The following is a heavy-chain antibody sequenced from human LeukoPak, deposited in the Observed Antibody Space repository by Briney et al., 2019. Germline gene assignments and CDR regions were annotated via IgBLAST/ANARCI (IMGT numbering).Heavy chain of an antibody. CDR2: IYYTGNT. CDR3: ARGARGVIQAGWFDP. V-gene: IGHV4-39*01. J-gene: IGHJ5*02. D-gene: IGHD3-10*01. CDR1: GDSISTSKSY. Sequence: SGTLSLTCTVSGDSISTSKSYWGWIRQPPWKGLEWIGSIYYTGNTYYNASLKSRVTISVDTSKTQFSLKLSSVTAAETAVYYCARGARGVIQAGWFDPWGQGTLVTVSS.